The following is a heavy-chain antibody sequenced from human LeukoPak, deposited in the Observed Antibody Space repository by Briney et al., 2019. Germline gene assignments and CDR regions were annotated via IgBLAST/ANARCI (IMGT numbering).Heavy chain of an antibody. CDR2: IKQVGSEK. J-gene: IGHJ4*02. V-gene: IGHV3-7*01. D-gene: IGHD3-3*01. Sequence: PGGSLRLSCAASGFTLSSSNISWVRQAPRKGLEWETNIKQVGSEKYYVDSVKGRFTISRDNAKNSLYLQMNSLRAEDTAVYYCARDFPRPPYDFWSGYFPDNWGQGTLVTVSS. CDR1: GFTLSSSN. CDR3: ARDFPRPPYDFWSGYFPDN.